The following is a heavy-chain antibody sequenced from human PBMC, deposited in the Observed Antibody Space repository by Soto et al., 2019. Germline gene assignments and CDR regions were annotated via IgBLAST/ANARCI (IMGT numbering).Heavy chain of an antibody. CDR3: ARARWFGEFSYYYYGMDV. J-gene: IGHJ6*02. Sequence: PSETLSLTCAAYGGSFSGYYWSWIRQPPGKGLEWIGEINHSGSTNYNPSLKSRVIISVDTSKNQFSLKLSSVTAADTAVYYCARARWFGEFSYYYYGMDVWGQGTTVTVSS. D-gene: IGHD3-10*01. CDR1: GGSFSGYY. CDR2: INHSGST. V-gene: IGHV4-34*01.